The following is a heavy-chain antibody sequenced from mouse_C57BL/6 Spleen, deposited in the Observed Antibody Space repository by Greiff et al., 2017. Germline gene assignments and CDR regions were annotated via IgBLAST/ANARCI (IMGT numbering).Heavy chain of an antibody. CDR2: IYPGSGST. CDR3: ARQDTTVVARDYFDY. J-gene: IGHJ2*01. D-gene: IGHD1-1*01. CDR1: GYTFTSYW. Sequence: QVQLQQPGAELVKPGASVKMSCKASGYTFTSYWITWVKQRPGQGLEWIGDIYPGSGSTNYNEKFKSKATLTVDKSSSTAYMQLSSLTSEDSAVYYCARQDTTVVARDYFDYWGQGTTLTVSS. V-gene: IGHV1-55*01.